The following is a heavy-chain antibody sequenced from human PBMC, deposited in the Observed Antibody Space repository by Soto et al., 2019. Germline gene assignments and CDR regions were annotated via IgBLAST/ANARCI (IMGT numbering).Heavy chain of an antibody. CDR1: GVSISSGGYY. D-gene: IGHD2-21*02. Sequence: KPSETLSLTCTVSGVSISSGGYYWGWIRQHPGKGLEWIGNIYYSGRTYYNPSLKSRVIMSVDTSKNHFSLILSSVTAADTAMYHCASVIGGDSEYYFDYWGQGTLVTVSS. V-gene: IGHV4-31*03. CDR2: IYYSGRT. CDR3: ASVIGGDSEYYFDY. J-gene: IGHJ4*02.